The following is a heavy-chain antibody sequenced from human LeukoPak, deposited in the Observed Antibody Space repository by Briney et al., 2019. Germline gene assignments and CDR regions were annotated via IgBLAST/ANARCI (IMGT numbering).Heavy chain of an antibody. J-gene: IGHJ5*02. D-gene: IGHD6-13*01. CDR2: IYYSGST. Sequence: SETLSLTCTVSGGSISSYYWSWIRQPPGKGLEWIGSIYYSGSTYYNPSLKSRVTISVDTSKNQFSLKLSSVTAADTAVYYCARRLLAAAGPAWFDPWGQGTLVTVSS. CDR1: GGSISSYY. CDR3: ARRLLAAAGPAWFDP. V-gene: IGHV4-39*01.